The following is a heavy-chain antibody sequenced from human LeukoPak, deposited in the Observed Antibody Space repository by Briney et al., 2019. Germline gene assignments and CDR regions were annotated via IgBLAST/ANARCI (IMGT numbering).Heavy chain of an antibody. CDR3: ATDSPETAAFDY. V-gene: IGHV3-48*04. D-gene: IGHD1-1*01. CDR2: IVGSSSNI. CDR1: GFTFSSYW. Sequence: GGSLRLSCAASGFTFSSYWMYWVRQAPGKGLEWVSYIVGSSSNIYYADSVKGRFTISRDNAKNSLYLQMDSLRAEDTAVYYCATDSPETAAFDYWGQGTLVTVSS. J-gene: IGHJ4*02.